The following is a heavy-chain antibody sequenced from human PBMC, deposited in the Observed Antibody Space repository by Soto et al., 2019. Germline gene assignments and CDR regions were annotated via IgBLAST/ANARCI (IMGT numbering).Heavy chain of an antibody. D-gene: IGHD6-13*01. Sequence: ASVKVSCKVSGYTLTELSMHWVRQAPGKGLEWMGGFDPEDGETIYAQKFQGRVTMTEDTSTDTAYMELSSLRSEDTAVYYCATSKIAAAGPPYFDYWGQGTLVTVSS. J-gene: IGHJ4*02. CDR3: ATSKIAAAGPPYFDY. V-gene: IGHV1-24*01. CDR1: GYTLTELS. CDR2: FDPEDGET.